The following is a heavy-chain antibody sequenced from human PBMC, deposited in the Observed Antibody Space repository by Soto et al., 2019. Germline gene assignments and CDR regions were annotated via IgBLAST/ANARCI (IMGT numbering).Heavy chain of an antibody. D-gene: IGHD3-22*01. CDR3: AREDYYDSSGYYGY. Sequence: LRLSFAASGFTFSSYAMHWVRQAPGKGLEWVSVIYSGGSTYYADSVKGRFTISRDNSKNTLYLQMNSLRAEDTAVYYCAREDYYDSSGYYGYWGQGTLVTVSS. J-gene: IGHJ4*02. CDR2: IYSGGST. CDR1: GFTFSSYA. V-gene: IGHV3-53*01.